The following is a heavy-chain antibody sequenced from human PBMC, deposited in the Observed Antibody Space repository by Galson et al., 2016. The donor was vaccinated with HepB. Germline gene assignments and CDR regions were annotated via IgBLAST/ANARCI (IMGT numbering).Heavy chain of an antibody. J-gene: IGHJ5*02. CDR3: VRGGNWFDT. V-gene: IGHV1-69*04. Sequence: SVKVSCKASGGIFNNYAISWVRQAPGQGLEWMGKIIPALAIVNYSQKLQDRLTITADTSATTAYMELFSLRSEDTAIYYCVRGGNWFDTWGQGTLVTVSS. CDR1: GGIFNNYA. D-gene: IGHD6-25*01. CDR2: IIPALAIV.